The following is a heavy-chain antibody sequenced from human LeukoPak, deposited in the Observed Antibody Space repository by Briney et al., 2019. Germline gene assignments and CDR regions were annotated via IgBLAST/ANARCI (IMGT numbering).Heavy chain of an antibody. Sequence: GGSLRLSCAASGFTFSSYSMNWVRQAPGKGLEWVSSTSSSSSYIYYADSVKGRFTISRDNAKNSLYLQMNSLRAEDTAVYYCARDRNTDFWSGYYTNYFDYWGQGTLVIVSS. CDR3: ARDRNTDFWSGYYTNYFDY. V-gene: IGHV3-21*01. J-gene: IGHJ4*02. D-gene: IGHD3-3*01. CDR1: GFTFSSYS. CDR2: TSSSSSYI.